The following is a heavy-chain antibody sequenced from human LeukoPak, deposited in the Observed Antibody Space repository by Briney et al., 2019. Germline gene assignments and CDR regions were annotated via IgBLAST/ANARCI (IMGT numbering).Heavy chain of an antibody. Sequence: GGSLRLSCAASGFIFSSYWMAWVRQAPGKGLEWVANIKEDGSDKNYVDSVKGRFTISRDNAKNSVYLQMTSLRAEDTALYYCAKDATAVPGTVYMDVWGKGTTVTISS. J-gene: IGHJ6*03. CDR3: AKDATAVPGTVYMDV. CDR1: GFIFSSYW. V-gene: IGHV3-7*01. D-gene: IGHD2-2*01. CDR2: IKEDGSDK.